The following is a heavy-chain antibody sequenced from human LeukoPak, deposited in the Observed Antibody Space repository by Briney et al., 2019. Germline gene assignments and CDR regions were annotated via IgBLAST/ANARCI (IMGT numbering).Heavy chain of an antibody. Sequence: ASVKVSCKASGYTFTSYGISWVRQAPGQRLEWMGWINAGNGNTKYSQKFQGRVTITRDTSASTAYMELSSLRSEDTAVYYCARESSSSWYVSWGQGTLVTVSS. CDR2: INAGNGNT. CDR1: GYTFTSYG. J-gene: IGHJ4*02. CDR3: ARESSSSWYVS. V-gene: IGHV1-3*01. D-gene: IGHD6-13*01.